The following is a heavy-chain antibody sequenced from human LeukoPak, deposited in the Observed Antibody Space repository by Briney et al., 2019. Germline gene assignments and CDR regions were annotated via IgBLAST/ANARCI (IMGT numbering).Heavy chain of an antibody. CDR2: IIPILGIA. D-gene: IGHD3-22*01. V-gene: IGHV1-69*04. Sequence: GASVKVSCKASGGTFSSYAISWARQAPGQGLEWMGRIIPILGIANYAQKFQGRVTITADKSTSTAYMELSSLRSEDTAVYYCARESREYYYDSSGYPPVYFDYWGQGTLVTVSS. J-gene: IGHJ4*02. CDR1: GGTFSSYA. CDR3: ARESREYYYDSSGYPPVYFDY.